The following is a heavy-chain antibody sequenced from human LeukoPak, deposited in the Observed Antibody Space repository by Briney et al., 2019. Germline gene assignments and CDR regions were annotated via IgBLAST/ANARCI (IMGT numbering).Heavy chain of an antibody. J-gene: IGHJ6*02. CDR2: VNYTGST. D-gene: IGHD3-9*01. CDR3: ARQSRYFHREGFQYGMDV. CDR1: GASITSSTYY. V-gene: IGHV4-39*01. Sequence: PSETPSLTCSVSGASITSSTYYWVWIRQPSGKGLEWIGNVNYTGSTYYNPSLKSRLTISVDTSKNQFSLKLSSATAADAAVYYCARQSRYFHREGFQYGMDVWGQGTTVTVSS.